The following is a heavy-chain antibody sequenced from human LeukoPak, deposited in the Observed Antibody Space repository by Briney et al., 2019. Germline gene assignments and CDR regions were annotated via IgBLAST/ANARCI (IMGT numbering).Heavy chain of an antibody. CDR3: ARTYYDILTGYNPYFDY. CDR1: GFTFSNYW. J-gene: IGHJ4*02. Sequence: GGSLRLSCAASGFTFSNYWMTWVRRAPGKGLEWVANIRRDGSETHYVDSVMGRFTISRDNAKNSLYLQMNSLRAEDTAVYYCARTYYDILTGYNPYFDYWGQGILVTVSS. V-gene: IGHV3-7*01. D-gene: IGHD3-9*01. CDR2: IRRDGSET.